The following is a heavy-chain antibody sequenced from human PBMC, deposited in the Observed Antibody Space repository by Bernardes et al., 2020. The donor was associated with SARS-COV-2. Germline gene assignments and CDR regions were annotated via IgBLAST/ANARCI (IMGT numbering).Heavy chain of an antibody. CDR3: ARVFLRGVNPWFDT. CDR2: MYHTGST. CDR1: NDSIPNYY. Sequence: SETLSLTCTVSNDSIPNYYWSWIRQPPGKGLEWIAYMYHTGSTHYNPSLKSRVTTSVETSKNQFSLKLSSVTAADTAVYYCARVFLRGVNPWFDTWGQGILVTASS. D-gene: IGHD3-10*01. J-gene: IGHJ5*02. V-gene: IGHV4-59*01.